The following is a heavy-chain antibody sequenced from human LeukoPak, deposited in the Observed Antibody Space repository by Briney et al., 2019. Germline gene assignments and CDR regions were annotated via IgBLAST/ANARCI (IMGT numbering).Heavy chain of an antibody. CDR1: GGSISSYY. Sequence: SETLSLTCIVSGGSISSYYWSWIRQPPGKGLEWIGYIYYSGSTNYNPSLKSRVTISVDTSKNQFSLKLSSVTAADTAVYYCARDKGGVYYYDSSGYFDYWGQGTLVTVSS. CDR3: ARDKGGVYYYDSSGYFDY. CDR2: IYYSGST. V-gene: IGHV4-59*01. J-gene: IGHJ4*02. D-gene: IGHD3-22*01.